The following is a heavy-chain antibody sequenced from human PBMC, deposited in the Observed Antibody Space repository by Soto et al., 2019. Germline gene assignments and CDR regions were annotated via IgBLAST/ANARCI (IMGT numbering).Heavy chain of an antibody. CDR2: IIPIFGTA. J-gene: IGHJ4*02. Sequence: QVQLVQSGAEVKKPGSSVKVSCKASGGTFRSYAISWVRQAPGQGLEWMGGIIPIFGTANYAQKFQGRVTITADESTSTAYMELSSLRSEDTAVYYCARGHNHYDYVWGTPPDYWGQGTLVTVSS. CDR3: ARGHNHYDYVWGTPPDY. D-gene: IGHD3-16*01. CDR1: GGTFRSYA. V-gene: IGHV1-69*12.